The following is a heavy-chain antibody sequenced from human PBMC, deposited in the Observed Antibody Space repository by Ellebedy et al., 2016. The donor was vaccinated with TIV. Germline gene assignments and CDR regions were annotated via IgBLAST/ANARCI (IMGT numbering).Heavy chain of an antibody. CDR2: VNPFNGGT. CDR1: GYTFTSDL. D-gene: IGHD2-8*02. J-gene: IGHJ4*02. CDR3: AREGGVYYFDY. Sequence: AASVKVSCKASGYTFTSDLIHWVRQAPGQGLEWMGTVNPFNGGTGYAQRFQGRVTMTRDTSASTVYMELSNLRSDETAVYYCAREGGVYYFDYWGQGTLVTVSS. V-gene: IGHV1-46*01.